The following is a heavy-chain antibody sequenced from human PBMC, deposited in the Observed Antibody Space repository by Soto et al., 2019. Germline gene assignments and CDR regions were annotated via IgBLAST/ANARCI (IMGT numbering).Heavy chain of an antibody. CDR2: IKEDGSKK. Sequence: GGSLRLSCAASGFTFSSYGMHWVRQAPGKGLEWVANIKEDGSKKYYVDSVKGRFTISRDNTKNSVYLQMNSVRAEDTALYYCAREVRPLRATTTWGQGTQVTVSS. V-gene: IGHV3-7*01. CDR1: GFTFSSYG. J-gene: IGHJ4*02. CDR3: AREVRPLRATTT. D-gene: IGHD1-26*01.